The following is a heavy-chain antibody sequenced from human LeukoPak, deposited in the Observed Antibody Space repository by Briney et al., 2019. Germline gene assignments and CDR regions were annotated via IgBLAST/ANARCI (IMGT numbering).Heavy chain of an antibody. Sequence: ASVKVSFKASGYTFTSYGISWVRQAPGQGLEWMGWISPYNGDTKYAQKVQDRVTMTTDTSTSTAYTELRSLTSDDTAVYYCARGGSGGSGGWFDPWGQGTRVTVSS. V-gene: IGHV1-18*01. D-gene: IGHD2-15*01. CDR3: ARGGSGGSGGWFDP. J-gene: IGHJ5*02. CDR1: GYTFTSYG. CDR2: ISPYNGDT.